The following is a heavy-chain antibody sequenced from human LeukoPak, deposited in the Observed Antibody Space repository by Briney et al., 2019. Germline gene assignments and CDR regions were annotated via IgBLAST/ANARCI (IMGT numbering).Heavy chain of an antibody. CDR3: AGSRGKGGAFDI. CDR1: GFTFSSYS. V-gene: IGHV3-21*01. D-gene: IGHD3-16*01. J-gene: IGHJ3*02. CDR2: ISSSSSYI. Sequence: GESLRLSCAASGFTFSSYSMNWVRQAPGKGLEWVSSISSSSSYIYYADSVKGRFTISRDNAKNSLYLQMNSLRAEDTAVYYCAGSRGKGGAFDIWGQGTMVTVSS.